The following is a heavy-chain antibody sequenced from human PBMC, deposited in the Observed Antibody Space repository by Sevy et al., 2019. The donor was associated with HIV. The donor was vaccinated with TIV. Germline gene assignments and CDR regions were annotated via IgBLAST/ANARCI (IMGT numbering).Heavy chain of an antibody. J-gene: IGHJ6*02. CDR3: ARGDYFGSGSRSLGYYYGMDV. CDR1: GDSVSSNSAA. Sequence: SQTLSLTCVIYGDSVSSNSAAWNWIRQSPSTGLEWLGRTHYRSKWSYDYAVSLKSRITIHPDTSKNQFSLQLSSVTPEETAVYFCARGDYFGSGSRSLGYYYGMDVWGQGTAVTVSS. V-gene: IGHV6-1*01. CDR2: THYRSKWSY. D-gene: IGHD3-10*01.